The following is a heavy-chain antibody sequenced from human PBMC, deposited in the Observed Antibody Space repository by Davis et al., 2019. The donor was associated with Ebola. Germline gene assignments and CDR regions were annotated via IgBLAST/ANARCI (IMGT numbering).Heavy chain of an antibody. D-gene: IGHD1-26*01. V-gene: IGHV4-30-2*01. CDR3: ARGRWELLMRVWGFDY. Sequence: PSETLSLTCAVSGGSISSGGYSWSWIRQPPGKGLEWIGYIYHSGSTYYNPSLKSRVTISVDTSKNQFSLKLSSVTAADTAVYYCARGRWELLMRVWGFDYWGQGTLVTVSS. CDR2: IYHSGST. CDR1: GGSISSGGYS. J-gene: IGHJ4*02.